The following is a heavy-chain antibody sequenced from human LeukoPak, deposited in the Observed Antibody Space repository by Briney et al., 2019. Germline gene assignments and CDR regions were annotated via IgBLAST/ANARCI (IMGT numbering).Heavy chain of an antibody. CDR2: IYPGGSDA. Sequence: GESLNISCKGSGYSFTSYWIGWVRQMPGKGLEWMGIIYPGGSDARYSPSFQGQGTISADKSISTAYLQWSSLKASDTAIYYCARRRDLYSGSYYPFDYWGQGTLVTVSS. D-gene: IGHD1-26*01. CDR3: ARRRDLYSGSYYPFDY. V-gene: IGHV5-51*01. CDR1: GYSFTSYW. J-gene: IGHJ4*02.